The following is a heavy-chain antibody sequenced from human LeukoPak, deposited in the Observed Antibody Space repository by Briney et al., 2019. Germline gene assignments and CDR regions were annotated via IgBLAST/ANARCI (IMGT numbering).Heavy chain of an antibody. V-gene: IGHV1-18*01. Sequence: ASVKVSCTASGYTFTSYGISWVRQAPGQGLEWMGWISAYNGNTNYAQKLQGRVTMATDTSTSTAYMELRSLRSDDTAVYYCARDSGSYYYGSGSYPDAFDIWGQGTMVTVSS. CDR3: ARDSGSYYYGSGSYPDAFDI. CDR1: GYTFTSYG. J-gene: IGHJ3*02. CDR2: ISAYNGNT. D-gene: IGHD3-10*01.